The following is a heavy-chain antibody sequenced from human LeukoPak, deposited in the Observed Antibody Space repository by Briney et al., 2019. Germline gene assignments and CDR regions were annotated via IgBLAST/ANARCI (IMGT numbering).Heavy chain of an antibody. CDR2: ISYDGSNK. J-gene: IGHJ4*02. Sequence: GRSLRLYCAASGFTFSSYGMHWVRQAPGKRLEWVAVISYDGSNKYYADSVKGRVTISRDNSKNTLYLQMNSLRAEDTAVYYCAKDYSIWYRAPVAGYWGQGTLVTVSS. CDR3: AKDYSIWYRAPVAGY. D-gene: IGHD6-13*01. CDR1: GFTFSSYG. V-gene: IGHV3-30*18.